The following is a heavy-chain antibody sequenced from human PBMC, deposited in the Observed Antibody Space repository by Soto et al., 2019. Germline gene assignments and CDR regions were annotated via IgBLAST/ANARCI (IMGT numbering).Heavy chain of an antibody. V-gene: IGHV1-69*13. J-gene: IGHJ6*02. Sequence: ASVKVSCKASGGTFSSYAISWVRQAPGQGLEWMGGIIPIFGTANYAQKFQGRVTITADESASTAYMELSSLRSEDTAVYYCARDPRQGAYYYYGMDVWGQGTTVTVSS. CDR1: GGTFSSYA. D-gene: IGHD3-16*01. CDR3: ARDPRQGAYYYYGMDV. CDR2: IIPIFGTA.